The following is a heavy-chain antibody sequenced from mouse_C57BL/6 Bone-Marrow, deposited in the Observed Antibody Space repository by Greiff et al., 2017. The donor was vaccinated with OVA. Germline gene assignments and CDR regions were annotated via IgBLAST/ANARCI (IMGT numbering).Heavy chain of an antibody. CDR2: IWWDDDK. CDR3: TRIDDGDPYY. CDR1: GFSLSTFGMG. J-gene: IGHJ2*01. D-gene: IGHD2-13*01. V-gene: IGHV8-8*01. Sequence: QVTLKVSGPGILQPSQTLSLTCSFSGFSLSTFGMGVGWIRQPSGKGLEWLVYIWWDDDKYYTPALKSRLTISKDTSKNQGFLKIANVDSADTATYYCTRIDDGDPYYWGQGTTLTVAS.